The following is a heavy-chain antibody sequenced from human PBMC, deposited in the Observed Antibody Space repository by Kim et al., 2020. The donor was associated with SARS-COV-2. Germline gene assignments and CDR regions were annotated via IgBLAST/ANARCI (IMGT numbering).Heavy chain of an antibody. J-gene: IGHJ4*02. V-gene: IGHV3-30-3*01. CDR3: ARDNNPWVVIDY. CDR1: GFTFSSYT. CDR2: ISNDGTNK. Sequence: GGSLRLSCAASGFTFSSYTMNWVRQAPGKGLEWVALISNDGTNKHYADSVKGRFSISRDNSRDTLYLQMNGLRADDTAVYYCARDNNPWVVIDYWGQGILVTVSS. D-gene: IGHD6-19*01.